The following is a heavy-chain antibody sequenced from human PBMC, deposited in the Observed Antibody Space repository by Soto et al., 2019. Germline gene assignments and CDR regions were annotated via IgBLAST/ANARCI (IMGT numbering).Heavy chain of an antibody. J-gene: IGHJ5*02. CDR1: GGSIGSGGYY. Sequence: SEPLSLTCTVSGGSIGSGGYYWSWIRQHPGKGLEWIGYIYYSGSTYYNPSLKSRVTISVDTSKNQFSLKLGSVTAADTDGYYCARDRAGLYYYESSADNYPGWFDHWGPGTLVTVSS. D-gene: IGHD3-22*01. CDR2: IYYSGST. V-gene: IGHV4-31*03. CDR3: ARDRAGLYYYESSADNYPGWFDH.